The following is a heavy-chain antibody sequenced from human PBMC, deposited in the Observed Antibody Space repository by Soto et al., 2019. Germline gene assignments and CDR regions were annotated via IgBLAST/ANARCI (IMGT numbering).Heavy chain of an antibody. D-gene: IGHD3-22*01. CDR3: ARLYYDSSGPFDY. V-gene: IGHV4-59*01. CDR2: IYYSGST. CDR1: GGSISSYY. Sequence: PSETLSLTCTVSGGSISSYYWSRIRQPPGKGLEWIGYIYYSGSTNYNPSLKSRVTISVDTSKNQFSLKLSSVTAADTAVYYCARLYYDSSGPFDYWGQGTLVTVSS. J-gene: IGHJ4*02.